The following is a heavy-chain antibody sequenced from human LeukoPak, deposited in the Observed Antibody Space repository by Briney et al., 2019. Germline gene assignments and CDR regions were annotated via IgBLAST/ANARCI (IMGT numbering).Heavy chain of an antibody. CDR2: ISYDGSNK. CDR1: GFTFSSYA. Sequence: GRSLRLSCAASGFTFSSYAMHWVRQAPGKGLEWVAVISYDGSNKYYADSVKGRFTVSRDNSKNTLYLQMNSLRAEHTAVYYCASEGEAPTFDYWGQGTLVTVSS. V-gene: IGHV3-30-3*01. D-gene: IGHD1-26*01. J-gene: IGHJ4*02. CDR3: ASEGEAPTFDY.